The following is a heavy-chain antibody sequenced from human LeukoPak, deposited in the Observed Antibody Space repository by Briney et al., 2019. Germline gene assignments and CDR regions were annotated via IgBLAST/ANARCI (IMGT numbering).Heavy chain of an antibody. V-gene: IGHV3-11*06. CDR3: ATVGVATPRNSWFGS. D-gene: IGHD1-26*01. Sequence: PGGSLRLSCAASGFSFSDYYMSWIRQAPGKGLEWVSYISSSSSYTNYGDSVKGRFTISRDNAKNSLYLQMNSLRAEDTAVYYCATVGVATPRNSWFGSWGQGTLVTVSS. J-gene: IGHJ5*01. CDR1: GFSFSDYY. CDR2: ISSSSSYT.